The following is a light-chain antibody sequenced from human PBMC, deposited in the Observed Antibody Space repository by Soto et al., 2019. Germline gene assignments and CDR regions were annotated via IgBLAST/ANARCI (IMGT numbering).Light chain of an antibody. V-gene: IGLV2-14*03. CDR2: DVS. CDR1: SSDVGGYNY. J-gene: IGLJ1*01. CDR3: SSYTCSSTPYV. Sequence: QSELTQPASESGSPGQPIPYSCTGTSSDVGGYNYVSWYQHHPGKAPKLMIFDVSNRPSGVSNRFSGSKSANTASLTISELQAEDEADYYCSSYTCSSTPYVFGTVTKVTVL.